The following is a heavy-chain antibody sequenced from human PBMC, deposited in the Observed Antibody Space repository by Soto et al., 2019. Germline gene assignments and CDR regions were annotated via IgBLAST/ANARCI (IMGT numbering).Heavy chain of an antibody. CDR2: VYYSGTT. V-gene: IGHV4-30-4*01. D-gene: IGHD3-22*01. Sequence: SETLSLTCTVSGASINNNDYYWSWIRQTPGKGLEWIGYVYYSGTTDYIPSLKSRLSMSIDKSQNQFTLKLNSVTAADTATYYCARMSYFYDKWYFVLWGRGTLVTV. CDR1: GASINNNDYY. CDR3: ARMSYFYDKWYFVL. J-gene: IGHJ2*01.